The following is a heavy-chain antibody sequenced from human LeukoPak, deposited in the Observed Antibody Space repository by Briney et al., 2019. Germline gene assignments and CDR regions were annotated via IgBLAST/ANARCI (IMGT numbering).Heavy chain of an antibody. Sequence: ASVKVSCKASGYTFTGYYMHWVRQAPGQGLEWMGRINPNSGGTDYAQKFQGRVTMTRDTSISTAYMELSRLRSDDTAVYYCASISPSSRYFDLWGRGTLVTVSS. CDR3: ASISPSSRYFDL. CDR1: GYTFTGYY. V-gene: IGHV1-2*06. CDR2: INPNSGGT. J-gene: IGHJ2*01.